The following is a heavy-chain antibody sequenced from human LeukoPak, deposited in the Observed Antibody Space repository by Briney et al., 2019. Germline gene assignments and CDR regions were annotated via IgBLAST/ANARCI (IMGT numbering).Heavy chain of an antibody. J-gene: IGHJ4*02. V-gene: IGHV4-39*01. CDR2: IYYSGST. CDR1: GGSISSSSYH. D-gene: IGHD3-22*01. CDR3: ARHQYYDSSGYCFDY. Sequence: SETLSLTCTVSGGSISSSSYHWGWIRQPPGKGLEWIGSIYYSGSTYYNPSLKSRVTISVDTSKNQFSLKLSSVTAADTAVYYCARHQYYDSSGYCFDYWGQGTLVTVSS.